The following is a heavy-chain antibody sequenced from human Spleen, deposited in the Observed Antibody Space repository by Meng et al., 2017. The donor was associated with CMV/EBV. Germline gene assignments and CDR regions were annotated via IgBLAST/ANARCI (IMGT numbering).Heavy chain of an antibody. Sequence: SETLSLTCTVSGGSISSYYWSWIRQPPGKGLEWIGYIYYSGSTNYNPSLKSRVTISVDTSKNQFSLKLSSVTAADTAVYYCARGGYCSSTSCYKPTHFDYWGQGTLVTVSS. CDR1: GGSISSYY. D-gene: IGHD2-2*02. J-gene: IGHJ4*02. CDR2: IYYSGST. V-gene: IGHV4-59*01. CDR3: ARGGYCSSTSCYKPTHFDY.